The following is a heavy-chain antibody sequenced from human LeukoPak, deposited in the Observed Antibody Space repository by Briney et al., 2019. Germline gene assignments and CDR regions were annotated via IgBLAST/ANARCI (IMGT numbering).Heavy chain of an antibody. CDR2: ISYDGSNK. V-gene: IGHV3-30*18. CDR3: AKGFGQHYDILTGYPY. Sequence: GGSLRLSCAASGFIFSSYGMHWVRQAPGKGLEWVAVISYDGSNKYYADSVKGRFTISRDNSKNTLYLQMNSLRAEDTAVYYCAKGFGQHYDILTGYPYWGQGTLATVSS. J-gene: IGHJ4*02. D-gene: IGHD3-9*01. CDR1: GFIFSSYG.